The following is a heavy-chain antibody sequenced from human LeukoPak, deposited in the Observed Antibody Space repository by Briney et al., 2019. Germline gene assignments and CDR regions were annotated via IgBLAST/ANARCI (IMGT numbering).Heavy chain of an antibody. CDR2: IVPIFTSA. V-gene: IGHV1-69*05. J-gene: IGHJ4*02. D-gene: IGHD3-3*01. CDR1: GGTFSSYA. CDR3: ARSQLNDFWSGYPD. Sequence: SVKVSCKASGGTFSSYAISWVRQAPGQGLEWMGGIVPIFTSAYYAQKFQDRLSIVTDESTSTVDMELSSLISADTAVYYCARSQLNDFWSGYPDWGQGTLVTVSS.